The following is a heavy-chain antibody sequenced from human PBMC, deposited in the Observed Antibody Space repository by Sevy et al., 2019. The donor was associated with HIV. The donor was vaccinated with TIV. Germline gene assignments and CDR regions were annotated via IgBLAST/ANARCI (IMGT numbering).Heavy chain of an antibody. CDR2: INQDATAN. Sequence: GGSRRLSVLASGFRFNSYGRLGVDRAPGKGREGGANINQDATANFYADSVRGRFIISRDNVRNSVSLQMNILRVEDTALYYCVRAIATVDSFWGQGTLVTVSS. D-gene: IGHD6-13*01. CDR3: VRAIATVDSF. CDR1: GFRFNSYG. V-gene: IGHV3-7*01. J-gene: IGHJ4*02.